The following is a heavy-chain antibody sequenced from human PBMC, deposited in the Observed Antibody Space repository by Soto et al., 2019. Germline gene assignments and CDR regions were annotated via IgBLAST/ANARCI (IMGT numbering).Heavy chain of an antibody. J-gene: IGHJ6*02. CDR2: IYYSGST. Sequence: QVQLQESGPGLVKPSQTLSLTCTVSGGSISSGGYYWNWIRQHPGKGLEWIGYIYYSGSTYYNPSLKSRVTISVDPSKNQFSLKLSSVTAADTAVYYCARETSSSWYLYYYGMDVWGQGTTVTVSS. CDR3: ARETSSSWYLYYYGMDV. D-gene: IGHD6-13*01. CDR1: GGSISSGGYY. V-gene: IGHV4-31*03.